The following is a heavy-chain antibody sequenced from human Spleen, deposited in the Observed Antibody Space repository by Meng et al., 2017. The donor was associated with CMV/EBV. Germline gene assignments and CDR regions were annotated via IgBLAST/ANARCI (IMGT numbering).Heavy chain of an antibody. CDR3: VKVTESGEVGATTRGAFDI. Sequence: GGSLRLSCKGSGYSFTSYWIGWVRQMPGKGLEWMGIIDPRDSDTRYSPSFQGQVIISADKSITTAYLQRSSLKASDTAMYYCVKVTESGEVGATTRGAFDIWGQGTLVTVSS. CDR2: IDPRDSDT. J-gene: IGHJ3*02. CDR1: GYSFTSYW. V-gene: IGHV5-51*01. D-gene: IGHD1-26*01.